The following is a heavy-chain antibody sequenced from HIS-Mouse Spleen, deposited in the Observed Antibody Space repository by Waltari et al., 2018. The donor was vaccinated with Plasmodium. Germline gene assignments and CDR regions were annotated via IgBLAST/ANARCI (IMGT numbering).Heavy chain of an antibody. CDR2: INHSGST. V-gene: IGHV4-34*01. J-gene: IGHJ2*01. Sequence: QVQLQQWGAGLLKPSETLSLTCAVYGGSFSGSYCSWIRLPPGKGLEGIGEINHSGSTNYNPSLKSRVTISVDTSKNQFSLKLSSVTAADTAVYYCARVTSSGVYWYFDLWGRGTLVTVSS. CDR1: GGSFSGSY. D-gene: IGHD3-3*01. CDR3: ARVTSSGVYWYFDL.